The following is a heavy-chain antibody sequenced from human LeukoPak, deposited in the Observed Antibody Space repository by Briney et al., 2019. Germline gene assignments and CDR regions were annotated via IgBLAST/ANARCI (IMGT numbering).Heavy chain of an antibody. J-gene: IGHJ4*02. V-gene: IGHV1-2*02. CDR2: INPNSGDT. CDR1: GYIFTDYY. Sequence: ASVKVSCTASGYIFTDYYIYWVRQAPGQGLQWMGWINPNSGDTKYAQKFQDRVTMTRDTCISTAYMELSSLRSDDTAVYYCVKSFYDILTGYYLGDSWGQGTLVTVSS. CDR3: VKSFYDILTGYYLGDS. D-gene: IGHD3-9*01.